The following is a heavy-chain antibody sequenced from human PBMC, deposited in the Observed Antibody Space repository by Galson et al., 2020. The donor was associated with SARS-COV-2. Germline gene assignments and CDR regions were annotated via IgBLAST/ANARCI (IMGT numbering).Heavy chain of an antibody. J-gene: IGHJ5*02. CDR3: TRGSNSSPFYHFFP. Sequence: ASVKVSCKASGYTFSGNYMHWVRLAPGQGLEWMGRINPNSGDTDVAQKFQGRVTMTTDTSLTTAYMELSRLTSDDTAVYYCTRGSNSSPFYHFFPGGQGTLCTFAS. CDR2: INPNSGDT. CDR1: GYTFSGNY. D-gene: IGHD3-10*01. V-gene: IGHV1-2*06.